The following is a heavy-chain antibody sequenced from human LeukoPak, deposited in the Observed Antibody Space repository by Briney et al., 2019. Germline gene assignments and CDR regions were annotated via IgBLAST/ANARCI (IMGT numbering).Heavy chain of an antibody. CDR3: AKEAQGCSITSCYFDS. Sequence: GGSLRLSCAASGFTFSNYAMSWVRQAPRKGLEWVSAISGSGGNTYYADSVKGRFTISRDNSKNTLFLQMNSLRAEDTAVYYCAKEAQGCSITSCYFDSWGQGTLVTVSS. D-gene: IGHD2-2*01. J-gene: IGHJ4*02. CDR2: ISGSGGNT. V-gene: IGHV3-23*01. CDR1: GFTFSNYA.